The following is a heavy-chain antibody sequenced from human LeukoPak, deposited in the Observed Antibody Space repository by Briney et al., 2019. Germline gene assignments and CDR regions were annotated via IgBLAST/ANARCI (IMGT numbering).Heavy chain of an antibody. D-gene: IGHD4-17*01. CDR3: AKRPSDYGDYVSYFDY. Sequence: GGSLRLSCAAPGFTLFSYGMHWVRQAPGKGLEWVGVISDDGRSKDYADSVKGRFTISRDNSKDTLYLQMNSLRAEDTGLYYCAKRPSDYGDYVSYFDYGGQGTQVTVS. CDR2: ISDDGRSK. CDR1: GFTLFSYG. J-gene: IGHJ4*02. V-gene: IGHV3-30*18.